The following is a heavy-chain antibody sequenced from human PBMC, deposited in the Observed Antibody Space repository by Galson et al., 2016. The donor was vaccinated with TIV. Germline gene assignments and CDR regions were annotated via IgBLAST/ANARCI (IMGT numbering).Heavy chain of an antibody. CDR2: ISGGGDYT. D-gene: IGHD1-7*01. J-gene: IGHJ4*02. Sequence: SLRLSCAASGFVFRDWSMNWVRQAPGKGLEWVSAISGGGDYTHYADPVKGRFTIPTDNSKNTLYLQKNSLRPDDTAIYFCGHNWNYVYWGQGSLVTVSS. CDR1: GFVFRDWS. V-gene: IGHV3-23*01. CDR3: GHNWNYVY.